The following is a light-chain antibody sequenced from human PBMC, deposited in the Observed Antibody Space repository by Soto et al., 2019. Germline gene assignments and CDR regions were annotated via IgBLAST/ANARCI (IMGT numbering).Light chain of an antibody. V-gene: IGKV1-9*01. J-gene: IGKJ4*01. CDR2: EES. CDR3: QQVKSYPRT. CDR1: QAITNN. Sequence: DIHLTQSPSSLSASAGDRATITCRASQAITNNLAWYQQKPGNPPRLLIYEESALHSGVPSRFSGRKVGTQFILTIDSLQPEDFATDYCQQVKSYPRTFGGGTKVDIK.